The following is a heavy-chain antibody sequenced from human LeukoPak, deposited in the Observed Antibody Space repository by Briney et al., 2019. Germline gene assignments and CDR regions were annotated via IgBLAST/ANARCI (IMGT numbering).Heavy chain of an antibody. CDR3: AVVPAAISGYYYYGMDV. CDR1: GFTFSSYA. D-gene: IGHD2-2*02. CDR2: ISGSGGST. Sequence: GGSLRLSCAASGFTFSSYAMSWVRQAPGKGLEWVSAISGSGGSTYYADSVKGRFTISRDNSKNTLYLQMNSLRAEDTAVYYCAVVPAAISGYYYYGMDVWGQGTTVTVSS. V-gene: IGHV3-23*01. J-gene: IGHJ6*02.